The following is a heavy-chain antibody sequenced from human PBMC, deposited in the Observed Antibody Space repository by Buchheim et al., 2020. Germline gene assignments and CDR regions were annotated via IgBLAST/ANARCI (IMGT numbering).Heavy chain of an antibody. CDR1: GFTFSSYG. CDR3: ARDSGYYYYYGMDV. CDR2: IWYDGSNK. D-gene: IGHD1-26*01. J-gene: IGHJ6*02. Sequence: QVQLVESGGGVVQPGRSLRLSCAASGFTFSSYGMHWVRQAPGKGLEWVAVIWYDGSNKYYADSVKGRFTISRDNSKNTLYLQMNGLRAEDTAVYYCARDSGYYYYYGMDVWGQGTT. V-gene: IGHV3-33*01.